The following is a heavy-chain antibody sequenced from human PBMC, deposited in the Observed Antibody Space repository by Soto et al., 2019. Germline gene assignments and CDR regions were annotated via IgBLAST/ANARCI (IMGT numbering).Heavy chain of an antibody. Sequence: QVQLVESGGGVVQPGRSPRLSCAASGFTFSSYGMHWVRQAPGKGLEWVAVISYDGSNKYYADSVKGRFTISRDNSKNTLYLQMNSLRAEDTAVYYCAKGERGYSYGYFDYWGQGTLVTVSS. J-gene: IGHJ4*02. V-gene: IGHV3-30*18. CDR3: AKGERGYSYGYFDY. D-gene: IGHD5-18*01. CDR2: ISYDGSNK. CDR1: GFTFSSYG.